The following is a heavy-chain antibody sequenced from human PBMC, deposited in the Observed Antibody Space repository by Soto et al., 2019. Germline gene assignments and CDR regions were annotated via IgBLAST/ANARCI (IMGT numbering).Heavy chain of an antibody. CDR2: IDPSGTTI. J-gene: IGHJ6*02. V-gene: IGHV3-11*01. CDR1: GLTFIDFY. CDR3: ARGHHGLEI. Sequence: QVQLVESGGGLVKPGGSLRLSCAASGLTFIDFYMSWVRQAPGKGLDWVSYIDPSGTTIVYAGSVKGRFTVSRDNAKNSLYLQMDSLRGEDSAVYYCARGHHGLEIWGRGTTVTVSS.